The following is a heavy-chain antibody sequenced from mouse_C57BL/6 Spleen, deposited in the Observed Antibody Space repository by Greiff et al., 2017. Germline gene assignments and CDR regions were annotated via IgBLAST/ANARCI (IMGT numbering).Heavy chain of an antibody. CDR3: AKFYDYLGVDY. CDR2: ISYAGSN. J-gene: IGHJ4*01. Sequence: EVKLMESGPGLVQPSQSLSLTCPVTGYSITSGYYCNCIRQFPGNKLEWMGYISYAGSNNYNPSLKNRISITRDTSKNHFFRRLNSVTTEDTATYYCAKFYDYLGVDYWGQGTSVTVSS. CDR1: GYSITSGYY. D-gene: IGHD2-4*01. V-gene: IGHV3-6*01.